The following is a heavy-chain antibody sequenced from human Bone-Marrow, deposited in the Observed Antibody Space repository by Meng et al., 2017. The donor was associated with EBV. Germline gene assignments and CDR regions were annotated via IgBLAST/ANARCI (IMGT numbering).Heavy chain of an antibody. J-gene: IGHJ4*02. Sequence: EVQLVESGGGLVKPGGSLRLSCAASGFTFSSYSMNWVRQAPGKGLEWVSSISSSSSYIYYADSVKGRFTISRDNAKNSLYLRMNSLRAEDTAVYYCAVSMTTVTYIDYWGPGTLVTVSS. CDR1: GFTFSSYS. CDR2: ISSSSSYI. D-gene: IGHD4-17*01. V-gene: IGHV3-21*01. CDR3: AVSMTTVTYIDY.